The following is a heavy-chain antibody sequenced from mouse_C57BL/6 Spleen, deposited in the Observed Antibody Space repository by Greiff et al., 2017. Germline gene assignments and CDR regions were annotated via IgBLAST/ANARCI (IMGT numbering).Heavy chain of an antibody. V-gene: IGHV5-6*02. Sequence: EVKLEESGGDLVKPGGSLKLSCAASGFTFSSYGMSWVSQTPDKRLEWVATISSGGSYTYYPDSVKGRFTISRDNAKNTLYLQMSSLESEDPAVYYYAKRGAFDYWGQGTTLTVSS. CDR2: ISSGGSYT. CDR1: GFTFSSYG. J-gene: IGHJ2*01. CDR3: AKRGAFDY.